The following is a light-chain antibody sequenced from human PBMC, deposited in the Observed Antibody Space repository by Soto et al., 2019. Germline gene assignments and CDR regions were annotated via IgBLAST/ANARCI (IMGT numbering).Light chain of an antibody. CDR1: QGIGSW. Sequence: DIQMTQSPSSVSASVGDRVTFTCRASQGIGSWLAWYQQKPGKAPKLLIYAASTLQGAVPSRFSGRGSGTDFSLTISSLQPEDFATYYCQQTNIFPYTFGQGTKVDIK. V-gene: IGKV1D-12*01. CDR3: QQTNIFPYT. CDR2: AAS. J-gene: IGKJ2*01.